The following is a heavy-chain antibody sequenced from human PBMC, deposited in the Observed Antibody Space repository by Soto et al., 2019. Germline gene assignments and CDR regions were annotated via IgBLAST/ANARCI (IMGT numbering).Heavy chain of an antibody. J-gene: IGHJ4*02. D-gene: IGHD1-26*01. CDR3: ARREALSGTAGAPVD. CDR1: GGSIITRNW. CDR2: VDHSGST. V-gene: IGHV4-4*02. Sequence: QVQLQESGPGLVKASGTLSLTCTVSGGSIITRNWWSWVRQPPGKGLEWIGEVDHSGSTNYNPSLQSRVTISVDMSKTKFSLKLPPATTADTAVYYRARREALSGTAGAPVDWGQGTLVNVSS.